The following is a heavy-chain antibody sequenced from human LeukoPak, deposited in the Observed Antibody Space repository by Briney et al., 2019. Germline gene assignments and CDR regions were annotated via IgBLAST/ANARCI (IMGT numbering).Heavy chain of an antibody. CDR3: ARVKARRAVAANRGYYFDY. J-gene: IGHJ4*02. CDR1: GYSISSGYY. V-gene: IGHV4-38-2*02. Sequence: SETLSLTCTVSGYSISSGYYWGWIRQPPGKGLEWIGSIYHSGSTYYNPSLKSRVTISVDTSKNQFSLKLSSVTAADTAVYYCARVKARRAVAANRGYYFDYWGQGTLVTVSS. D-gene: IGHD6-19*01. CDR2: IYHSGST.